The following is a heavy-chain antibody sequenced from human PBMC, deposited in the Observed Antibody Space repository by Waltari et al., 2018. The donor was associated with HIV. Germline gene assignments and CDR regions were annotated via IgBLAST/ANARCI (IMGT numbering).Heavy chain of an antibody. V-gene: IGHV3-33*01. Sequence: QVQLVESGGGVVQPGGSLRLSSGGSGFTFSSSGMHLVRQAPGKGLEWVAVIWYDGSNKYYADSVKGRFTISRDNSKNTLYLQMNSLRAEDTAVYYCASSYDSSAQGYFQHWGQGTLVTVSS. D-gene: IGHD3-22*01. J-gene: IGHJ1*01. CDR2: IWYDGSNK. CDR1: GFTFSSSG. CDR3: ASSYDSSAQGYFQH.